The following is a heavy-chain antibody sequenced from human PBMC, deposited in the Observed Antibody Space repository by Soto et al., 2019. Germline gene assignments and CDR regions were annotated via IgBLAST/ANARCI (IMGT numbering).Heavy chain of an antibody. Sequence: PSETLSLTCTVSGYSISLGYYWGWIRQPPGKGLEWIGSIYHSGNTYYNPSLKSRVSISLDTSNNNFSPQLTSVTAAATAVDYCARINLPGRGVLDSWGLGSWGTVCS. D-gene: IGHD3-3*01. V-gene: IGHV4-38-2*02. CDR2: IYHSGNT. CDR1: GYSISLGYY. CDR3: ARINLPGRGVLDS. J-gene: IGHJ5*02.